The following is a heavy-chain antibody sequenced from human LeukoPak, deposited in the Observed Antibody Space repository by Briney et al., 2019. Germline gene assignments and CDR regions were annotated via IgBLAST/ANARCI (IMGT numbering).Heavy chain of an antibody. CDR2: MSILSGIT. CDR3: AREFEYSTSGAGY. V-gene: IGHV3-21*01. CDR1: GFTFSTYS. J-gene: IGHJ4*02. Sequence: PGESLRLSCAASGFTFSTYSMNWVRQAPGKGLEWVSSMSILSGITYYAESVKGRFTVSRDNAKNLLHLQMNSLRVEDTAIYYCAREFEYSTSGAGYWGQGTLVTVSS. D-gene: IGHD6-6*01.